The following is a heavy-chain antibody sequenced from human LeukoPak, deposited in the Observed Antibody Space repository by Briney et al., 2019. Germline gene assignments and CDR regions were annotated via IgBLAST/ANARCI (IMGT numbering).Heavy chain of an antibody. V-gene: IGHV4-39*07. Sequence: SETLSLTCSVSGDSISISCYYWGWIRQPPGKALEWIGSVYYSSTTYYNPSLKSRVTISVDMSKNHFSLRLRSVTAADTAIYYCARGTLYRGWSYYLDFWGQGSQVTVSS. D-gene: IGHD6-19*01. J-gene: IGHJ4*02. CDR3: ARGTLYRGWSYYLDF. CDR1: GDSISISCYY. CDR2: VYYSSTT.